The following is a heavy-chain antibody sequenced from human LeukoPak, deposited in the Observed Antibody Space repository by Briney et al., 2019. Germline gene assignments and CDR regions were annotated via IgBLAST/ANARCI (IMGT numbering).Heavy chain of an antibody. CDR1: GGSISSYY. D-gene: IGHD3-22*01. V-gene: IGHV4-59*01. CDR3: ARARSSGYPDY. CDR2: IYYSGST. Sequence: SETLSLTCTVSGGSISSYYWSWIRQPPGKGLEWIGYIYYSGSTNYNPSLKSRVTISLDTSKTQFSLKRSSVTAADTAVYYCARARSSGYPDYWGQGTLVTVSS. J-gene: IGHJ4*02.